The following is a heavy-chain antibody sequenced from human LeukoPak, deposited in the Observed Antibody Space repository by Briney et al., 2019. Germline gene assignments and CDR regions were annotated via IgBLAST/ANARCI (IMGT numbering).Heavy chain of an antibody. CDR2: IYPGDSDT. Sequence: KDGESLKISCKGSGYSFTSYWIGWVRQMPGKGLEWMGIIYPGDSDTRYSPSFQGQVTISADKSISTAYLQWSSLKASDTAMYYCARLAVVGATMGAFDIWGQGTMVTVSS. D-gene: IGHD1-26*01. J-gene: IGHJ3*02. V-gene: IGHV5-51*01. CDR3: ARLAVVGATMGAFDI. CDR1: GYSFTSYW.